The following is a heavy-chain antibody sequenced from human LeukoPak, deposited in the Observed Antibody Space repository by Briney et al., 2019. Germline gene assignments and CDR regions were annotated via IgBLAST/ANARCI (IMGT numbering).Heavy chain of an antibody. CDR1: GFTVNSNS. CDR3: ARRAGAYSHPYDY. J-gene: IGHJ4*02. CDR2: IYSDNT. V-gene: IGHV3-53*01. Sequence: GGSLRLSCTVSGFTVNSNSMSWVGQAPGKGLDWVSFIYSDNTHYSDSVKGRFTISRDNSKNTLYLQMNSLRAEDTAVYYCARRAGAYSHPYDYWGQGTLVTVSS. D-gene: IGHD4/OR15-4a*01.